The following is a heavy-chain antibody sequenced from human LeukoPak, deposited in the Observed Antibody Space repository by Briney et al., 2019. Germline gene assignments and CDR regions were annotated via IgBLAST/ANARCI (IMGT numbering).Heavy chain of an antibody. V-gene: IGHV1-2*04. D-gene: IGHD6-6*01. J-gene: IGHJ4*02. CDR3: ARGQPVPPYLDY. Sequence: ASVKVSCKASGYTFTSCDINWVRQATGQGLEWMGWINPNSGGTNYAQKFQGWVTMTRDTSISTAYMELSRLRSDDTAVYYCARGQPVPPYLDYWGQGTLVTVSS. CDR1: GYTFTSCD. CDR2: INPNSGGT.